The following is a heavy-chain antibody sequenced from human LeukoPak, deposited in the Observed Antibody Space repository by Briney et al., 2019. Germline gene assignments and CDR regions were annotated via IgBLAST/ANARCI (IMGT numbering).Heavy chain of an antibody. CDR2: IESGGST. J-gene: IGHJ6*02. CDR3: ARVGSYYDMDV. Sequence: GGSLRLSCAASGFTFSSKYMNWVRQAPGKGLEWVSVIESGGSTYYADSVKGRFTVSRDNFQNTLYLQMNSLRAEDTAVYYCARVGSYYDMDVWGQGTTVTVSS. D-gene: IGHD3-10*01. CDR1: GFTFSSKY. V-gene: IGHV3-53*01.